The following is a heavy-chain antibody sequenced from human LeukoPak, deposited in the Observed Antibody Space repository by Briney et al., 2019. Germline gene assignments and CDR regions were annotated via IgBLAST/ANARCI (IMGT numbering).Heavy chain of an antibody. J-gene: IGHJ6*02. CDR1: GFIFRDRA. D-gene: IGHD2/OR15-2a*01. V-gene: IGHV3-49*04. Sequence: GGSLRLSCVASGFIFRDRAMSWVRQAPGKGLEWVGFIRAKALGGTIEYAASVKDRFIISRDDSQSIAYLHMNSLTTEDTAVYYCTRNSGTYRGYGMDVWGQGTTVTVSS. CDR3: TRNSGTYRGYGMDV. CDR2: IRAKALGGTI.